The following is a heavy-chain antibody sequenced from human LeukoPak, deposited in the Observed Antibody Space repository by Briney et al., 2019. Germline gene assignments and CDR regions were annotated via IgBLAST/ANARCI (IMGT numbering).Heavy chain of an antibody. CDR2: ISYDGSNK. CDR1: GFTFSSYG. V-gene: IGHV3-30*18. J-gene: IGHJ6*02. CDR3: AKDFMDV. Sequence: GGSLRLSCAASGFTFSSYGMHWVRQAPGKGLEWVAVISYDGSNKYYADSVKGRFTISRDNSKYTLYLQMNSLRAEDTAVYYCAKDFMDVWGQGTTVTVSS.